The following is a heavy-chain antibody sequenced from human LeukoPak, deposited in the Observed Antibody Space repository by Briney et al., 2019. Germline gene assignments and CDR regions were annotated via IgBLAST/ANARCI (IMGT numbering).Heavy chain of an antibody. Sequence: SETLSLTCEVNGGSFSGYHWTWIRQPPGKGLDWIGEINDSGSPIYNPSLKSRVTISVDTSKNQFSLKLSSVTAADTAVYYCAREGSRYYYGSGSYPGYFDYWGQGTLVTVSS. CDR2: INDSGSP. V-gene: IGHV4-34*01. CDR1: GGSFSGYH. CDR3: AREGSRYYYGSGSYPGYFDY. J-gene: IGHJ4*02. D-gene: IGHD3-10*01.